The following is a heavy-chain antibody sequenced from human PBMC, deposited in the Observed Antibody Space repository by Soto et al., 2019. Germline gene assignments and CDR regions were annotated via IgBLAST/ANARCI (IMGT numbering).Heavy chain of an antibody. CDR1: GFTFSSYS. Sequence: PGGSLRLSCAASGFTFSSYSMNWVRQAPGKGLEWVSSISSSSSYIYYADSVKGRFTISRDNAKNSLYLQMNSLRAEDTAVYYCARDPYRITIFGVVENWLDPWGQGPLVTVYS. V-gene: IGHV3-21*01. CDR2: ISSSSSYI. D-gene: IGHD3-3*01. J-gene: IGHJ5*02. CDR3: ARDPYRITIFGVVENWLDP.